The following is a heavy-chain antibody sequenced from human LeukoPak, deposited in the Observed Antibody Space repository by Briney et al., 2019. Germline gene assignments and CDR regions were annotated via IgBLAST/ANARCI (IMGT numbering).Heavy chain of an antibody. D-gene: IGHD3-16*01. CDR2: ISSSGSTI. CDR3: ARSTFGGVQH. V-gene: IGHV3-48*03. J-gene: IGHJ1*01. CDR1: GFTFNSYE. Sequence: AGGSLRLSCAASGFTFNSYEMNWVRQAPGKGLEWVSYISSSGSTIYYADSVKGRFTISRDNAKNSLYLQMNSLRAEDTAVYYCARSTFGGVQHWGQGPLVTVSS.